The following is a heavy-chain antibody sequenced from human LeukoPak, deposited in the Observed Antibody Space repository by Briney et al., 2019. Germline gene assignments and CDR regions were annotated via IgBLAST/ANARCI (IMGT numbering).Heavy chain of an antibody. CDR1: GFTFSGYA. J-gene: IGHJ4*02. D-gene: IGHD4-17*01. CDR2: ISYDGSSK. Sequence: PGGSLRLSCAASGFTFSGYAMHCVRQAPGKGLEWVAIISYDGSSKYYADSVRGRFTISRDNSKNTLYLQMNSLRAEDTAVYYCARNPYGDFYFDYWGQGTLVTVSS. V-gene: IGHV3-30-3*01. CDR3: ARNPYGDFYFDY.